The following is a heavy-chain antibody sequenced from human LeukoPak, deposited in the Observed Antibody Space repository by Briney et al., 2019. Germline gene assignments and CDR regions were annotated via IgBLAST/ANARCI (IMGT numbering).Heavy chain of an antibody. Sequence: GGSLRLSCAASGFTFSSYAMHWVRQAPGKGLEWVAVISYDGSNKYYADSVKGRFTISRDNSKNTLYLQMNSLRAEDTAVYYCVKDLGSAITSALALDVWGQGTTVTVSS. CDR2: ISYDGSNK. V-gene: IGHV3-30-3*01. J-gene: IGHJ6*02. CDR3: VKDLGSAITSALALDV. CDR1: GFTFSSYA. D-gene: IGHD2-15*01.